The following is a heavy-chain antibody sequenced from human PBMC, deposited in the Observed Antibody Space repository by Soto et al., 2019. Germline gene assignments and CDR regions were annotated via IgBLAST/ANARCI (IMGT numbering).Heavy chain of an antibody. CDR1: GGTFSRSA. Sequence: SVKVSCKASGGTFSRSAISWVRQALGQGLEWMGGILPIFGTANYAQKFQGRVTITADESTSTAYMELSSLRSEDTAVYYCARDPEYSRGWPKVYWCQGTLLTVSS. CDR2: ILPIFGTA. D-gene: IGHD6-19*01. V-gene: IGHV1-69*13. CDR3: ARDPEYSRGWPKVY. J-gene: IGHJ4*02.